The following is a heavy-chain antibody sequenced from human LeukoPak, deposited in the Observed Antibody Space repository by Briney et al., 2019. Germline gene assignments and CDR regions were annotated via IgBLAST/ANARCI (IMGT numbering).Heavy chain of an antibody. CDR1: GYSFTSYW. V-gene: IGHV5-51*01. CDR2: IYPGDSDT. Sequence: GESLKISWKGSGYSFTSYWIGWVRHMPGKGLEWMGIIYPGDSDTRYSPSFQGQVTISADKSISTAYLQWSSLKASDTAMYYCARGIPWLLASHFDYWRQGTLVTVSS. CDR3: ARGIPWLLASHFDY. J-gene: IGHJ4*02. D-gene: IGHD3-22*01.